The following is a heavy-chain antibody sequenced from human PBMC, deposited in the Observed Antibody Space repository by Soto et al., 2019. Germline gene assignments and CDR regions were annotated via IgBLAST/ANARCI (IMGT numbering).Heavy chain of an antibody. V-gene: IGHV3-30-3*01. J-gene: IGHJ5*02. CDR1: GFTFSSYA. CDR3: ARGRCSGSSCYSYWFAP. CDR2: ISYDGSNK. D-gene: IGHD2-15*01. Sequence: GGSLRLSCAASGFTFSSYAMHWVRQAPGKGLEWVAVISYDGSNKYYADSVKGRFTISRDNSKNTLYLQMNSLRAEDTAVYYCARGRCSGSSCYSYWFAPWGQGTLVTVSS.